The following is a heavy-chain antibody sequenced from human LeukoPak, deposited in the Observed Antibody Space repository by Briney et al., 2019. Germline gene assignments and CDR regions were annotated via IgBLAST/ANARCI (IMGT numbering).Heavy chain of an antibody. CDR3: ARDDSFFAAAALNWFDP. CDR1: GGSISSSSYY. CDR2: IYYSGST. Sequence: SETLSLTCTVSGGSISSSSYYWGWIRQPPGKGLEWIGSIYYSGSTYYNPTLKSRVTISVDTSKNQFSLKLSSVTAADTAVYYCARDDSFFAAAALNWFDPWGQGTLVTVSS. V-gene: IGHV4-39*07. J-gene: IGHJ5*02. D-gene: IGHD6-13*01.